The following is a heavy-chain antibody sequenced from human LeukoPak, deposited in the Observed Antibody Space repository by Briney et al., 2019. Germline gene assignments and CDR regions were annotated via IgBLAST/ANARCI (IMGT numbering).Heavy chain of an antibody. D-gene: IGHD3-22*01. J-gene: IGHJ3*02. V-gene: IGHV3-53*01. CDR2: IYTSATT. CDR3: ARGGYDDSGDYRRELYAFDI. Sequence: GGSLRLSCAASGFTVSSHYLTWVRQAPGKGLEWVSVIYTSATTYYADSVKGRFTISRDNSKSTLYLQMNSLRAEDTAVYYCARGGYDDSGDYRRELYAFDIWGQGTMVTVSS. CDR1: GFTVSSHY.